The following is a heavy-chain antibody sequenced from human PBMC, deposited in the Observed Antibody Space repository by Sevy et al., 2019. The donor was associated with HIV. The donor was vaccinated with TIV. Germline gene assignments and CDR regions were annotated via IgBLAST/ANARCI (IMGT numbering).Heavy chain of an antibody. J-gene: IGHJ4*02. V-gene: IGHV3-72*01. D-gene: IGHD6-13*01. CDR2: TRNKADGYTT. Sequence: GGSLRLSCVASGFTFSDHYMEWVRQAPGKGLEWVGRTRNKADGYTTEYAAPVKGRFTVSREESKNSLYVQMNSLKAEDTAVYYCATHAGIAAAGRVFDYWGQGTLVTVSS. CDR3: ATHAGIAAAGRVFDY. CDR1: GFTFSDHY.